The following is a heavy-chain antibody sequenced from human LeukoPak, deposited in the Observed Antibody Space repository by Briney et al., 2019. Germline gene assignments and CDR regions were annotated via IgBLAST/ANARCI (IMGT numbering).Heavy chain of an antibody. CDR1: SGSISSYY. CDR3: TRPYYYDSSGYPDY. V-gene: IGHV4-59*08. CDR2: IYYSGST. J-gene: IGHJ4*02. Sequence: KPSETLSLTCTVSSGSISSYYWSWIRQPPGKGLEWIGYIYYSGSTNYNPSLKSRVTISVDTSKNQFSLKLSSVTAADTAVYYCTRPYYYDSSGYPDYWGQGTLVTVSS. D-gene: IGHD3-22*01.